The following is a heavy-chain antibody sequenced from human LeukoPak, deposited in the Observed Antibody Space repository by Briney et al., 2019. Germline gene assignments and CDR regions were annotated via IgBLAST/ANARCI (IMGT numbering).Heavy chain of an antibody. V-gene: IGHV3-30*18. CDR2: ISYDGSNK. CDR3: ANIGGYYYDSSGYYQDY. CDR1: GFTFSSYG. Sequence: PGRSLRLSCAASGFTFSSYGMHWVRQAPGKGLEWVAVISYDGSNKYYADSVKGRFTISRDNSKNTLYLQMNSLRAEDTAVYYCANIGGYYYDSSGYYQDYWGQGTLVTVSS. J-gene: IGHJ4*02. D-gene: IGHD3-22*01.